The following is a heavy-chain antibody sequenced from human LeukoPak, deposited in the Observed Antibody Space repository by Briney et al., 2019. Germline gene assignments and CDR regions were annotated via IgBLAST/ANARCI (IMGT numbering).Heavy chain of an antibody. J-gene: IGHJ4*02. V-gene: IGHV4-30-4*01. CDR1: GASIRSGDYY. CDR2: IYYSGST. D-gene: IGHD6-13*01. CDR3: ARDRGSSWYLTFDY. Sequence: SQTLSLTCTVSGASIRSGDYYWSWIRQPPGKGLEWIGYIYYSGSTYYNPSLKSRVTISVDTSKNQFSLKLSSVTAADTAVYYCARDRGSSWYLTFDYWGQGTLVTVSS.